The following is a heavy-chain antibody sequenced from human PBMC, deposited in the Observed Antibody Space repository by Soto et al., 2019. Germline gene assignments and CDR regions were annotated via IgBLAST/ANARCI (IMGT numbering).Heavy chain of an antibody. CDR1: GLTSISKE. Sequence: EVQLVESGGGLVQPGGSLRLSVAASGLTSISKEMNWFGRAQGRGRGGVSKISSSGSTIYYADSVKGRFTISRDNAKNSLYLQMNSLRAEDTAVYYCARDRGVTELPFYYYYGMDVWGQGTTVTVSS. D-gene: IGHD1-7*01. CDR3: ARDRGVTELPFYYYYGMDV. CDR2: ISSSGSTI. V-gene: IGHV3-48*03. J-gene: IGHJ6*02.